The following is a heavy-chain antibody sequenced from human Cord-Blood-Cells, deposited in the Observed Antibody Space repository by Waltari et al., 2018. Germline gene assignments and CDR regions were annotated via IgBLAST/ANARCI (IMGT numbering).Heavy chain of an antibody. J-gene: IGHJ4*02. CDR2: INPNSGDT. CDR3: ARVYGGYDTLDY. Sequence: QVQLVQSGAEVKKPGASVKVSCKASGYTFTGYYMHWVRQAPGQGLEWMGWINPNSGDTNYAQKFQGRVTMNRDTSISTAYMELSRLRSDDTAVYYCARVYGGYDTLDYWGQGTLVTVSS. V-gene: IGHV1-2*02. D-gene: IGHD5-12*01. CDR1: GYTFTGYY.